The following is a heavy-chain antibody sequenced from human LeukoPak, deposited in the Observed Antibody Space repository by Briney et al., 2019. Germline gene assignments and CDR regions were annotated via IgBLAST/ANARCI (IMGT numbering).Heavy chain of an antibody. Sequence: GRSLRLSCVASGFTFSSHAMHWFRQAPGKGLEWVSAISGSGGSTYYADSVKGRFTISRDNSKNTLYLQMNSLRAEDTAVYYCAKVTSPMTTVTAGWFDPWGQGTLVTVSS. CDR2: ISGSGGST. CDR1: GFTFSSHA. CDR3: AKVTSPMTTVTAGWFDP. J-gene: IGHJ5*02. D-gene: IGHD4-17*01. V-gene: IGHV3-23*01.